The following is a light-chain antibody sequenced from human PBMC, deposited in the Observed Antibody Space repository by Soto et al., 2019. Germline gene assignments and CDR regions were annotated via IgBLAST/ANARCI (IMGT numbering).Light chain of an antibody. Sequence: ENVLTQSPGTLSLSPGERATLSCRASQSVRSTFLAWYQQKPGQAPRVIMYGVSSRATGIPDRFRGSGSGTDFALTISRLEPEDFAVYYCQQYGGSPYTFGQGTKLEIK. CDR2: GVS. V-gene: IGKV3-20*01. J-gene: IGKJ2*01. CDR3: QQYGGSPYT. CDR1: QSVRSTF.